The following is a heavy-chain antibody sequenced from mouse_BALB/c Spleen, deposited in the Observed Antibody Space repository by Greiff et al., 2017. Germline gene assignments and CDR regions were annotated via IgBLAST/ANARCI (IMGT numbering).Heavy chain of an antibody. CDR3: ARWRAWFAY. CDR2: ISYSGST. J-gene: IGHJ3*01. V-gene: IGHV3-2*02. CDR1: GYSITSDYA. Sequence: VQLQQSGPGLVKPSQSLSLTCTVTGYSITSDYAWNWIRQFPGNKLEWMGYISYSGSTSYNPSLKSRISITRDTSKNQFFLQLNSVTTEDTATYYCARWRAWFAYWGQGTLVTVSA.